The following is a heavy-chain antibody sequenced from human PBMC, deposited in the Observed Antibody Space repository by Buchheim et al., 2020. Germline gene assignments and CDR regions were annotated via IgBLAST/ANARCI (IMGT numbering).Heavy chain of an antibody. J-gene: IGHJ6*02. CDR3: ARDRYDFWSGYYLDYYYYYGMDV. D-gene: IGHD3-3*01. Sequence: EVQLVESGGGLVQPGGSLRLSCAASGFIFTNYWMTWVRQAPGKGLEWVANIKQDGSEKYYVDSVKGRFTISRDNTKNSVYLLMNSLRSEDTAVYYCARDRYDFWSGYYLDYYYYYGMDVWGQGTT. CDR1: GFIFTNYW. CDR2: IKQDGSEK. V-gene: IGHV3-7*01.